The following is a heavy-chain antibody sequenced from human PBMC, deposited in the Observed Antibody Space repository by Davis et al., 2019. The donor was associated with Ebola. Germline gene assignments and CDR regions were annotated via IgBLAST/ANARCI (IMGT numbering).Heavy chain of an antibody. CDR3: AKDRHPLANNKIYYFDY. Sequence: GESLKISCAASGFAFSGSAMHWVRQASGKGPEWIGRIRSKANSYATAYAASVKGRFSISRDDSKNTAYLQMNSLRPEDTAVYYCAKDRHPLANNKIYYFDYWGPGTLVTVSS. V-gene: IGHV3-73*01. D-gene: IGHD2-15*01. CDR2: IRSKANSYAT. CDR1: GFAFSGSA. J-gene: IGHJ4*01.